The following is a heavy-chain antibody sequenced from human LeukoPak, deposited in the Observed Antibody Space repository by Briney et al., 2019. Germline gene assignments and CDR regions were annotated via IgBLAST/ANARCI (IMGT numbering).Heavy chain of an antibody. CDR2: ISSTSTYI. V-gene: IGHV3-21*01. Sequence: PGGSLRLSCAASEFTFSSYTINWVRQAPGKGLEWASSISSTSTYISYADSVKGRFTISRDNAKNSLYLQMNSLRAEDTAVYYCARGGGNFDYWGQGILVTVSS. J-gene: IGHJ4*02. CDR1: EFTFSSYT. D-gene: IGHD2-15*01. CDR3: ARGGGNFDY.